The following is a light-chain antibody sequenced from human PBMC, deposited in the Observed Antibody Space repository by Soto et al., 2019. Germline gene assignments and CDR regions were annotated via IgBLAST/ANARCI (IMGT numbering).Light chain of an antibody. Sequence: QLVLTQSPSASAALGASVRLTCTLSSGHSYYAIAWHQQRPEKGPRYLMKVDSDGSHTKGDGVPDRFSGSSSGAERYLIISSLQSEDEADYYCQTWGTGIDWVFGGGTKVTVL. CDR3: QTWGTGIDWV. CDR1: SGHSYYA. V-gene: IGLV4-69*01. CDR2: VDSDGSH. J-gene: IGLJ3*02.